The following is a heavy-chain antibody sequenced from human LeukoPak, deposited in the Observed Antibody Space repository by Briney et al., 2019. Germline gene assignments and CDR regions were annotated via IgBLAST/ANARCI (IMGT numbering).Heavy chain of an antibody. Sequence: SGGSLRLSCAASGFTFSSYWMQWVHQPPGKGLVWVSRIRTDGSEVSYADSVQGRFTISRDNAKNTVYLQMNSLRDDDTAVYYCAREGPKVTTPMDVWGKGTTVTVSS. D-gene: IGHD4-17*01. CDR3: AREGPKVTTPMDV. V-gene: IGHV3-74*01. J-gene: IGHJ6*04. CDR2: IRTDGSEV. CDR1: GFTFSSYW.